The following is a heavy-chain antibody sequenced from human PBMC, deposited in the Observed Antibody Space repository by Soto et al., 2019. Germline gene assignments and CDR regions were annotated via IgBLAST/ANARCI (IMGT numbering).Heavy chain of an antibody. D-gene: IGHD3-16*01. CDR2: IIPILGIA. Sequence: GASVKVSCKASGGTFSSYTISWVRQAPGQGLEWMGRIIPILGIANYAQKFQGRVTITADKSTSTAYMELSSLRSEDTAVYYCARDTPRGGVFDYWGQGTLVTVSS. J-gene: IGHJ4*02. CDR3: ARDTPRGGVFDY. CDR1: GGTFSSYT. V-gene: IGHV1-69*04.